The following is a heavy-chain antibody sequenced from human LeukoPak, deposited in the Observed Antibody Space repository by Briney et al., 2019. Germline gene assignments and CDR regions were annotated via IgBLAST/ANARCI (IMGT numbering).Heavy chain of an antibody. CDR2: INHSGST. Sequence: SETLSLTCAVYGGSFSGYDWSWIRQPPGKGLEWIGEINHSGSTNYNPSLKSRVTISVDTSKNQFSLKLSSVTAADTAVYYCARDAVVPASLLDYWGQGTLVTVSS. J-gene: IGHJ4*02. CDR3: ARDAVVPASLLDY. V-gene: IGHV4-34*01. CDR1: GGSFSGYD. D-gene: IGHD2-2*01.